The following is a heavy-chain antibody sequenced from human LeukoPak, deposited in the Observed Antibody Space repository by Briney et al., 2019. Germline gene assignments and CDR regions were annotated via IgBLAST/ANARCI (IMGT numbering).Heavy chain of an antibody. Sequence: SETLSLTCTVSGGSISSYYWSWIRQSPGKGLEWIGYIYYSGSTNYNPFLKSRVTISVDTSKNQFSLKLSSVATADAAVYYCARLHSGEEAFDIWGQGTMVTVSS. CDR1: GGSISSYY. CDR2: IYYSGST. CDR3: ARLHSGEEAFDI. D-gene: IGHD5-12*01. V-gene: IGHV4-59*01. J-gene: IGHJ3*02.